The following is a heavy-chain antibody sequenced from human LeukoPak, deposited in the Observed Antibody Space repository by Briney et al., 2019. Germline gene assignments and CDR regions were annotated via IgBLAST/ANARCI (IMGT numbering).Heavy chain of an antibody. CDR3: ARDSIVPVATRVDGWFDT. V-gene: IGHV4-59*01. D-gene: IGHD2-2*01. CDR1: GGSISSYY. CDR2: IYYSGST. J-gene: IGHJ5*02. Sequence: SETLSLTCTVSGGSISSYYWSWIRQPPGKGLEWIGYIYYSGSTNYNPSLKSRVTLSVDTSKNQFSLKLSSVTAADTAVYYCARDSIVPVATRVDGWFDTWGQGTLVTVTS.